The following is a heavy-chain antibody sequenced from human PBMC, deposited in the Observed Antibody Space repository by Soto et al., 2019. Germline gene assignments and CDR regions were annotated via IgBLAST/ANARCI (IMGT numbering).Heavy chain of an antibody. J-gene: IGHJ4*02. CDR1: GYNFNKYG. D-gene: IGHD3-16*01. Sequence: QVQLVQSGAEVRRPGAAVRISCKTSGYNFNKYGIIWVRQVPGQGLEWMGWISGYNGYTKYAQSHGDRLTLSTDTSTNTAYLELRSLGSGDTAFYFCARDRDYSNTDADIDYWGQGTLVTVSS. CDR2: ISGYNGYT. CDR3: ARDRDYSNTDADIDY. V-gene: IGHV1-18*01.